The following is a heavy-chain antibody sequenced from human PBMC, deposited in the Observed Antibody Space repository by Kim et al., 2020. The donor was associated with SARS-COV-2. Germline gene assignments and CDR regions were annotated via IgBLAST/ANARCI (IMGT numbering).Heavy chain of an antibody. CDR2: IYYSGST. D-gene: IGHD3-22*01. V-gene: IGHV4-39*01. CDR1: GGSISSSSYY. J-gene: IGHJ3*02. Sequence: SETLSLTCTVSGGSISSSSYYWGWIRQPPGKGLEWIGSIYYSGSTYYNPSLKSRVTISVDTSKNQFSLKLSSVTAADTAVYYCARRRVVITHDAFDIWGQGTMVTVSS. CDR3: ARRRVVITHDAFDI.